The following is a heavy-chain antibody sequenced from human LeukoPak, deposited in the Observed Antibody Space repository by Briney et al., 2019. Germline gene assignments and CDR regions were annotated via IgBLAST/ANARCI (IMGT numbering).Heavy chain of an antibody. J-gene: IGHJ4*02. CDR1: GFTFSSYS. CDR2: ISSSSSYI. V-gene: IGHV3-21*01. Sequence: GGSLRLSCAASGFTFSSYSMNWVRQAPGKGLEWVSSISSSSSYIYYADSVKGRFTISRDNAKNSLYLQMNSLRAEDTAVYYCARDFRGYSGYADFDYWGQGTLVTVSS. CDR3: ARDFRGYSGYADFDY. D-gene: IGHD5-12*01.